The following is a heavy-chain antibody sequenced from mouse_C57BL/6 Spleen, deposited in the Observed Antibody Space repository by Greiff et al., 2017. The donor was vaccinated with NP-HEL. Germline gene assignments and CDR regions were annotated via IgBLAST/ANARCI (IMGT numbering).Heavy chain of an antibody. CDR3: ARRATGDYYDTMDY. V-gene: IGHV5-6*02. Sequence: DVKLVESGGDLVKPGGSLKLSCAASGFTFSSYGMSWVRQTPDKRLEWVATISSGGSYTYYPDSVKGRFTISRDNAKNTLYLQMSSLKSEDTAMYYCARRATGDYYDTMDYWGQGTSVTVSS. D-gene: IGHD6-1*01. CDR1: GFTFSSYG. J-gene: IGHJ4*01. CDR2: ISSGGSYT.